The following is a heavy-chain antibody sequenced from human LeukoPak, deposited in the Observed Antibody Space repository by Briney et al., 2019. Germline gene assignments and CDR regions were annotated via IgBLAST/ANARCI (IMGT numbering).Heavy chain of an antibody. Sequence: PGRSLRLSCAASGFTFSSYGMHWVRQAPGKGLEWVAVIWYDGSNKYYADSVKGRFTISRDDSKNTLYLQINSLKIEDTAMYYCYTSITDYWGQGTLVTVSS. CDR3: YTSITDY. CDR1: GFTFSSYG. V-gene: IGHV3-33*01. D-gene: IGHD2-21*01. CDR2: IWYDGSNK. J-gene: IGHJ4*02.